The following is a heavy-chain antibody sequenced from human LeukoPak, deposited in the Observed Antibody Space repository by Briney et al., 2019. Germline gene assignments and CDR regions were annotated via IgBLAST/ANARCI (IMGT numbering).Heavy chain of an antibody. D-gene: IGHD3-3*01. CDR3: ARGWSGFLQDDFDI. CDR2: IIPIFGTA. V-gene: IGHV1-69*01. Sequence: SVKVSCKASGGTFSSYAISWVRQAPGQGLEWMGGIIPIFGTANYAQKFQGRVTITADESTSTAYMELSSLRSEDTAVYYCARGWSGFLQDDFDIWGQGTMVTVSS. CDR1: GGTFSSYA. J-gene: IGHJ3*02.